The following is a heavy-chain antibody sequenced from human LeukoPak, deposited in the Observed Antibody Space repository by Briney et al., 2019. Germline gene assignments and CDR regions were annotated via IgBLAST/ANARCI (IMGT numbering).Heavy chain of an antibody. CDR1: GYTFSDLW. Sequence: GESLKISCQASGYTFSDLWIGWVRQMPGKGLEWMGIIYPGDSDTRYSPSFQGQVTMSADKSISTAYLQWSSLKASDSAMFYCARVAKTGYSSSSDYFDCWGQGTLVTVSS. CDR3: ARVAKTGYSSSSDYFDC. V-gene: IGHV5-51*01. CDR2: IYPGDSDT. J-gene: IGHJ4*02. D-gene: IGHD6-6*01.